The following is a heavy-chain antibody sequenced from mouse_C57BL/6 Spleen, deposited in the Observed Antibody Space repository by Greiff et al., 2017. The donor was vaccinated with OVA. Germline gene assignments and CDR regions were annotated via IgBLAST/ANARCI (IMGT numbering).Heavy chain of an antibody. CDR2: IDPSDSYT. Sequence: VQRVESGAELVKPGASVKLSCKASGYTFTSYWMQWVKQRPGQGLEWIGEIDPSDSYTNYNQKFKGKATLTVDTSSSTAYMQLSSLTSEDSAVYYCARHGSSYEDYAMDYWGQGTSVTVSS. CDR1: GYTFTSYW. CDR3: ARHGSSYEDYAMDY. V-gene: IGHV1-50*01. D-gene: IGHD1-1*01. J-gene: IGHJ4*01.